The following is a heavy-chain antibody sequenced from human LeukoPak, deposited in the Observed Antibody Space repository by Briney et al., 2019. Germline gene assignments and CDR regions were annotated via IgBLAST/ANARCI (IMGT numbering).Heavy chain of an antibody. D-gene: IGHD3-16*01. CDR3: ARGGNEPTSDY. Sequence: GASVKVSCKASRYTFIGYYMHWVRQAPGQGPEWMGWIIPIFGTANYAQKFQGRVTITADESTSTAYMELSSLRSEDTAVYYCARGGNEPTSDYWGQGTLVTVSS. CDR2: IIPIFGTA. V-gene: IGHV1-69*13. J-gene: IGHJ4*02. CDR1: RYTFIGYY.